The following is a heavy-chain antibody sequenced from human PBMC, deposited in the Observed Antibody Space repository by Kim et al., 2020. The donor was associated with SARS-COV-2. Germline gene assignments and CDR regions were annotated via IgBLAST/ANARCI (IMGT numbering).Heavy chain of an antibody. CDR3: AKGQQWLVPFWFDP. D-gene: IGHD6-19*01. J-gene: IGHJ5*02. Sequence: ADSGQGRFTISRDNSKNTLYLQMNSLRAEDTAVYYCAKGQQWLVPFWFDPWGQGTLVTVSS. V-gene: IGHV3-23*01.